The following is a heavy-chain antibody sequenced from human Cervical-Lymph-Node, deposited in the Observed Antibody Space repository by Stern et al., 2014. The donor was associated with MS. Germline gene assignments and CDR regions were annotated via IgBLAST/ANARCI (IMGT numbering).Heavy chain of an antibody. J-gene: IGHJ4*02. CDR1: GFTFGSHT. V-gene: IGHV3-30*18. D-gene: IGHD6-19*01. Sequence: VQLVESGGGVVQPGRSLRLSCAASGFTFGSHTMHWVRQAPGKGLDWVAVISHDGSNQHQADSVKGRFTISRDNSNNTLYLQMNSLRAEDTAVYYCAKPAVARYFDYWGQGTQVTVSS. CDR3: AKPAVARYFDY. CDR2: ISHDGSNQ.